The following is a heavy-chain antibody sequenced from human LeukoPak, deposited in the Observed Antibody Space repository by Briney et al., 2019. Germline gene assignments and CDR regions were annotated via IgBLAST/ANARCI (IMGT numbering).Heavy chain of an antibody. CDR2: ISGSGGST. V-gene: IGHV3-23*01. Sequence: HTGGSLRLSCAASGFTFSSYAMSWVRQAPGKGLEWVSAISGSGGSTYYADSVKGRFTISRDNSKNTLYLQMNSLRAEDTAVYYCAKVPVVGATRGGFDYWGQGTLVTVSS. J-gene: IGHJ4*02. CDR1: GFTFSSYA. CDR3: AKVPVVGATRGGFDY. D-gene: IGHD1-26*01.